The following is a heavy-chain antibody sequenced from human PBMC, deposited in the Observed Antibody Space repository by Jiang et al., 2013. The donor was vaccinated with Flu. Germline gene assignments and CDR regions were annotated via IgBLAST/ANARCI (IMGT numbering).Heavy chain of an antibody. V-gene: IGHV6-1*01. J-gene: IGHJ1*01. CDR2: TYYRSKWYN. D-gene: IGHD1-26*01. Sequence: QTLSLTYDISGDSVSGNSAAWNWIRQSPSRGLEWLGRTYYRSKWYNDYAVSVKSRITINPDTSKNHFSLQLNSVTPEDTAVYYCAYSGYYAEYFPHWGQGTLVTVSS. CDR3: AYSGYYAEYFPH. CDR1: GDSVSGNSAA.